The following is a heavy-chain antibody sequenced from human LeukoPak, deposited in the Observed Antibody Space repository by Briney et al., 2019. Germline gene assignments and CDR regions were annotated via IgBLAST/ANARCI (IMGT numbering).Heavy chain of an antibody. V-gene: IGHV7-4-1*02. J-gene: IGHJ6*02. CDR3: ARELRSDFWSGSPRGMDV. D-gene: IGHD3-3*01. CDR2: INTNTGNP. CDR1: GYTFTSYA. Sequence: ASVKVSCKASGYTFTSYAMNWVRQAPGQGLQWMGWINTNTGNPTYAQGFTGRLVFSLDTSVSTAYLQISSLKAEDTAVYYCARELRSDFWSGSPRGMDVWGLGTTVTVSS.